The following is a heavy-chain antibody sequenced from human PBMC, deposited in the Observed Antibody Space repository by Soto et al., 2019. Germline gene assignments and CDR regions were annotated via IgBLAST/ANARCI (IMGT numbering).Heavy chain of an antibody. CDR3: ARGEDVFLYYDMVV. V-gene: IGHV3-11*01. CDR1: GFKVTDYY. CDR2: ISRSGNTI. J-gene: IGHJ6*04. Sequence: QAQLVESGGGLVKPGGSLTLSCAVSGFKVTDYYMSWIRQAPGKGLDWVAMISRSGNTIHYADSVNGRFTISKDNAKNSLYLPMTSLSPEDTAVYYCARGEDVFLYYDMVVWGKGTTVIVSS. D-gene: IGHD3-10*02.